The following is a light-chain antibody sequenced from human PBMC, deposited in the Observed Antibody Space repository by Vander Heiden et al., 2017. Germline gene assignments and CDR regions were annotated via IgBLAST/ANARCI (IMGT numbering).Light chain of an antibody. CDR2: AAS. CDR1: QGISSY. CDR3: QQYYNYPPT. J-gene: IGKJ1*01. V-gene: IGKV1-8*01. Sequence: AIRMTQSPSPFSASTGDRVTITCRASQGISSYLAWYQQKPGKAPKLLIYAASTMQSGVPSRFSGSGSGTDFTLTISCLQSEDFATYYCQQYYNYPPTFGQGTKVEIK.